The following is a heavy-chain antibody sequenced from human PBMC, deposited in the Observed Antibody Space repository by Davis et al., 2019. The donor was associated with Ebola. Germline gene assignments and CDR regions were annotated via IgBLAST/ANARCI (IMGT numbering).Heavy chain of an antibody. CDR3: ARHDLYYYDSRDAFDI. CDR1: GGSINNYF. Sequence: SETLSLTCTVSGGSINNYFWSWIRQPPGKGLEWIGNIHYLGNTNYNPSLKSRVTISVDTSKNQFSLKLSSVTAADTAVYFCARHDLYYYDSRDAFDIWGQGTMVTVSS. V-gene: IGHV4-59*08. CDR2: IHYLGNT. D-gene: IGHD3-22*01. J-gene: IGHJ3*02.